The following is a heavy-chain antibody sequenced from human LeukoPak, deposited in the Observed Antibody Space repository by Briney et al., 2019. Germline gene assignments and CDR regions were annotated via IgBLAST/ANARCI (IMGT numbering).Heavy chain of an antibody. CDR3: AKAYCTNGVCPPGYFDY. V-gene: IGHV3-23*01. CDR1: GFTFSSYA. Sequence: GGSLRLSCAASGFTFSSYAMSWVRQAPGKGLEWVSAISGSGGSTYCADSVKGRFTISRDNSKNTLYLQMNSLRAEDTAVYYCAKAYCTNGVCPPGYFDYWGQGTLVTVSS. D-gene: IGHD2-8*01. J-gene: IGHJ4*02. CDR2: ISGSGGST.